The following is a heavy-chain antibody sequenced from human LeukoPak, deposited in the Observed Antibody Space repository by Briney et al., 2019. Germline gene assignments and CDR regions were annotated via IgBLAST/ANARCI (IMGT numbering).Heavy chain of an antibody. D-gene: IGHD1-14*01. CDR3: AKATGYLL. Sequence: GSLRLSCAASGFPFSSYGMSWVRQAPGKGLEWVSTISNSDYSTYYADSVKGRFTISRANSENTLYLQMNNLRAEDTAVYYCAKATGYLLWGQGTLVTVSS. V-gene: IGHV3-23*01. J-gene: IGHJ4*02. CDR1: GFPFSSYG. CDR2: ISNSDYST.